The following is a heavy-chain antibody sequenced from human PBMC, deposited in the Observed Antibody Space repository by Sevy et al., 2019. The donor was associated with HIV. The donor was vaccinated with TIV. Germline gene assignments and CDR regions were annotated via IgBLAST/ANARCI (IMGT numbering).Heavy chain of an antibody. CDR2: IKSKGDNYAT. CDR3: RSFDLVVTGAPFRDRNQKTFDC. V-gene: IGHV3-73*01. Sequence: GGSLRLSCEASGFSFRDSAVHWVRQPFGKGLEWVGRIKSKGDNYATLYSSSGKGRFIISRDDSSNTAYLQMNCLHTEDTAIYYCRSFDLVVTGAPFRDRNQKTFDCWGQGSLVTVSS. J-gene: IGHJ4*02. D-gene: IGHD2-21*02. CDR1: GFSFRDSA.